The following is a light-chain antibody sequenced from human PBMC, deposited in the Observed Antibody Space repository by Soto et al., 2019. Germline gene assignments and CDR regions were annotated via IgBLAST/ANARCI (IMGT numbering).Light chain of an antibody. J-gene: IGLJ2*01. CDR2: EVF. Sequence: QSVLTQPASVSGSPGQSITISSTGTSSDVGGYNYVSWYQQHPGKVPKLMIYEVFRRPSGISDRFSGSKSGNTASLTISGLQAEDEADYYFCSYTSTSTFVFGGGTKVTVL. CDR1: SSDVGGYNY. CDR3: CSYTSTSTFV. V-gene: IGLV2-14*03.